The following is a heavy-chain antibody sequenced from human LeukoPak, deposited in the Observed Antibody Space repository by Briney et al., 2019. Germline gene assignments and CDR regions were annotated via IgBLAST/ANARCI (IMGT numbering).Heavy chain of an antibody. D-gene: IGHD3-22*01. J-gene: IGHJ4*02. CDR3: VRLRRNNDRSGYYYYYDY. CDR2: ISVRSNYR. Sequence: GGSLTLSCAASGYTFSDFSVNWVRQAPGKGLEWVSSISVRSNYRYYADSVRGRFTISRDDARGSLFLQMTRLRAEDTAVYFCVRLRRNNDRSGYYYYYDYWGQGTLVTVSS. V-gene: IGHV3-21*01. CDR1: GYTFSDFS.